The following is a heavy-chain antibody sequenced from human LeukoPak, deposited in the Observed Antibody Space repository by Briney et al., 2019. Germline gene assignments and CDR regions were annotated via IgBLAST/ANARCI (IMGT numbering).Heavy chain of an antibody. J-gene: IGHJ4*02. Sequence: GGSLRLSCGASGFMFRNYAMTWVRQGPGKGLEWVAGISGSGDTTNYEESVRGRFTISRDNAQNMLYLEMNSLRGDDTAVYYCGKDRSFWNGADPDFWGQGTLVT. CDR2: ISGSGDTT. CDR3: GKDRSFWNGADPDF. CDR1: GFMFRNYA. D-gene: IGHD3-3*01. V-gene: IGHV3-23*01.